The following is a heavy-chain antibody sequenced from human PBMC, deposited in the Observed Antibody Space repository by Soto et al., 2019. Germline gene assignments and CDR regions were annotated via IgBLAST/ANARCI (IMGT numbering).Heavy chain of an antibody. V-gene: IGHV4-59*08. CDR2: IYYSGST. CDR3: ARRYGYYFDY. D-gene: IGHD4-17*01. Sequence: SEPLSLTCTVSGGSISNYYWSWIRQPPGKGLEWIGYIYYSGSTNYNPSLKSRVTISVDTSKNQLSLKLSSVTAADTAVYYCARRYGYYFDYWGQGTLVTVS. J-gene: IGHJ4*02. CDR1: GGSISNYY.